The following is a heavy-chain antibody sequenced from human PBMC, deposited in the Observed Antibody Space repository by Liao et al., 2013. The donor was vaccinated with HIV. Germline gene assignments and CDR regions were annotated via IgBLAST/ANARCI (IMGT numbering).Heavy chain of an antibody. Sequence: QVQLQESGPGLVKPSETLSLTCTVSGGSITSYYWSWIRQPPAKGLEWIGYISYIGSTNYNPSLKTRVTISADTSKNQFSLKLSSVTAADTAVYYCAGGSPMILLVCPFDYWGQGALVAVSS. CDR3: AGGSPMILLVCPFDY. CDR1: GGSITSYY. J-gene: IGHJ4*02. CDR2: ISYIGST. V-gene: IGHV4-59*01. D-gene: IGHD3-22*01.